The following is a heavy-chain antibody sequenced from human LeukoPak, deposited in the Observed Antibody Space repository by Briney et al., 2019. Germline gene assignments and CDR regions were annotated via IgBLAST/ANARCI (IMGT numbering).Heavy chain of an antibody. CDR2: INPNSGGT. CDR3: ARARPRIVGANHYYGMDV. V-gene: IGHV1-2*06. Sequence: ASVKVSCKASGYTFTGYYMHWVRQAPGQGLEWMGRINPNSGGTNYAQKFQGRVTMTRDTSISTAYMELSRLRSDDTAVYYCARARPRIVGANHYYGMDVWGQGTTVTVSS. CDR1: GYTFTGYY. D-gene: IGHD1-26*01. J-gene: IGHJ6*02.